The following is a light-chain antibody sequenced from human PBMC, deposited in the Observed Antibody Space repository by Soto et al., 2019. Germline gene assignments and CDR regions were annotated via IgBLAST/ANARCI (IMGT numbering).Light chain of an antibody. Sequence: EIQMTQSPSSLSASVGDRVTITCRASQSISSYLNCYQQKPGKAPKLLIYAASSLQSGVPSRFSSSGSPTDFTLTISSLQPEDFATYYCQQSYSTPRTFGQGTEVEIK. CDR1: QSISSY. J-gene: IGKJ1*01. CDR3: QQSYSTPRT. V-gene: IGKV1-39*01. CDR2: AAS.